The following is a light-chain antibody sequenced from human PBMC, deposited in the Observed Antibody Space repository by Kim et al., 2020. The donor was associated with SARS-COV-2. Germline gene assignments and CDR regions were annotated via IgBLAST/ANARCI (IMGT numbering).Light chain of an antibody. CDR1: QSVTSS. J-gene: IGKJ5*01. CDR3: QQRSNWPPIT. V-gene: IGKV3-11*01. Sequence: SPGARATLACRASQSVTSSLAWYQQKPGQAPRLLIDDASNRATGIPARFSGSGSGTDFTLTISSLEPEDFAVYYCQQRSNWPPITFGQGTRLEIK. CDR2: DAS.